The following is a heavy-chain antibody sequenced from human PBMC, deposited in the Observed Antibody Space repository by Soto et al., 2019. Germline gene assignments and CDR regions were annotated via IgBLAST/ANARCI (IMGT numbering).Heavy chain of an antibody. CDR3: ARGSWNYVSDY. CDR1: GGSISSYY. D-gene: IGHD1-7*01. J-gene: IGHJ4*02. Sequence: KPSETLSLTCTVSGGSISSYYWSWIRQPPGKGLEWIGYIYYSGSTNYNPSLKSRVTISVDTSKNQFSLKLRSVTAADTAVYYCARGSWNYVSDYWGQGTLVTVSS. V-gene: IGHV4-59*01. CDR2: IYYSGST.